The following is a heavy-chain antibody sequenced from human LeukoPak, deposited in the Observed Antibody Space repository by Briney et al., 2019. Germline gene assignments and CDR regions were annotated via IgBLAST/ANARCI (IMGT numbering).Heavy chain of an antibody. Sequence: PSETLSLTCTVSGGSISSYYWSWIRQPPGKGLEWIGYIYYSGSTNYNPSLKSRVTISVDTSKNQFSLKLSSVTAADTAVYYCARGHGGWLQLALDYWGQGNLVTVSS. V-gene: IGHV4-59*01. D-gene: IGHD5-24*01. CDR3: ARGHGGWLQLALDY. CDR2: IYYSGST. J-gene: IGHJ4*02. CDR1: GGSISSYY.